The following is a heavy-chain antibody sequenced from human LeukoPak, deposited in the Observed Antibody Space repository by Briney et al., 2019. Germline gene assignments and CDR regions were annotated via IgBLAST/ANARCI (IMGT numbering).Heavy chain of an antibody. CDR2: ISGSSRYI. Sequence: GGSLRLFCAASGFTFSSYTMNWVRQAPGKGLEWVSSISGSSRYIYYADSVKGRFTISRDYSLFLQMNSLRAEDTAVYYCAREWVDTSGPYYLHYWGQGTWSPSPQ. D-gene: IGHD3-22*01. V-gene: IGHV3-21*01. CDR1: GFTFSSYT. CDR3: AREWVDTSGPYYLHY. J-gene: IGHJ4*02.